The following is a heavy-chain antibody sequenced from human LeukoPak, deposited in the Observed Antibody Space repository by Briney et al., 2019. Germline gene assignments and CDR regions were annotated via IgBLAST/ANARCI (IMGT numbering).Heavy chain of an antibody. V-gene: IGHV3-21*01. CDR1: GFTFSSYS. CDR3: ARVLGIAVAVDY. D-gene: IGHD6-19*01. Sequence: GGSLRLSCAASGFTFSSYSMNWVRQAPGKGREWVSSISSSSSYIYYADSVKGRFTISRDNAKNSLYLQMNSLRAEDTAAYYCARVLGIAVAVDYWGQGTLVTVSS. CDR2: ISSSSSYI. J-gene: IGHJ4*02.